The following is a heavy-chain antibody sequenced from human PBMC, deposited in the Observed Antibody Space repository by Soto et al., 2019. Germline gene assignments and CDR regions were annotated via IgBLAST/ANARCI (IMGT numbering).Heavy chain of an antibody. CDR3: ARDSRGYSGYDWEY. CDR2: IIPLVGAA. V-gene: IGHV1-69*01. CDR1: GGTFSSYA. J-gene: IGHJ4*02. D-gene: IGHD5-12*01. Sequence: QVQLVQSGAEVKKPGSSVKVSCKASGGTFSSYALSWVRQAPGQGLEWMGGIIPLVGAANYAQKFQGRVTITADESTSTAYMELSSLRAEDTAVYYCARDSRGYSGYDWEYWGQGTLVTVSS.